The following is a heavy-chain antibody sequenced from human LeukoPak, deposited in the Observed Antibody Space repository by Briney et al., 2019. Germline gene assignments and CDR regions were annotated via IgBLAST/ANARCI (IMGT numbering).Heavy chain of an antibody. V-gene: IGHV1-2*02. CDR2: INPNSGGT. CDR3: ARDRTTVTIFDY. Sequence: ASVKVSCKASGYSFTYYYIHWVRQAPGQGLEWMGWINPNSGGTNYAQMFHGRVTMTWDTSISTAYMELSRLRSDDTAVYYCARDRTTVTIFDYWGQGTLVTVSS. J-gene: IGHJ4*02. D-gene: IGHD4-11*01. CDR1: GYSFTYYY.